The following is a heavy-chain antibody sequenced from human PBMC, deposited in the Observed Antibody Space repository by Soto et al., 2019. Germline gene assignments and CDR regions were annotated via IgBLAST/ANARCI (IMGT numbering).Heavy chain of an antibody. CDR1: GLTFSSYS. D-gene: IGHD5-12*01. Sequence: EVQLVESGGGLVQPGGSLRVSCAASGLTFSSYSMNWVRQAPGKGLEWVSYISSGSNTIYYADSVKGRFTISRDNAKNSLYLXXXXXXXXXXXXXXXXXXXXXXXXSCYVEAIDIWGQGTMVTVSP. CDR2: ISSGSNTI. CDR3: XXXXXXXXXSCYVEAIDI. J-gene: IGHJ3*02. V-gene: IGHV3-48*01.